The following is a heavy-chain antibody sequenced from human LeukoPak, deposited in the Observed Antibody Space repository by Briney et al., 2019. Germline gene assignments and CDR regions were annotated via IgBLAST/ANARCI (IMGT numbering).Heavy chain of an antibody. CDR1: GGSLGSYY. J-gene: IGHJ4*02. D-gene: IGHD6-13*01. CDR3: ARVSNAAAIDY. Sequence: PSETLSLTCAVYGGSLGSYYWSWVRQPPGKGLEWIGEINHSGSTNYNPSLKSRVTISVDTSKNQFSLKLSSVTAADTAVYYCARVSNAAAIDYWGQGTLVTVSS. V-gene: IGHV4-34*01. CDR2: INHSGST.